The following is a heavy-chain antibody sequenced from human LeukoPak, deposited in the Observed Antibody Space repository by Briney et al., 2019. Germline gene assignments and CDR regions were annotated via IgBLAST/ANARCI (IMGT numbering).Heavy chain of an antibody. CDR3: ARDRYYYGSGLQRDY. Sequence: SVKVSCKASGGTFSIYAISWVRQAPGQGLEWMGRIIPILGIANYAQKFQGRVTITADKSTSTAYMELSSLRSEDTAVYYCARDRYYYGSGLQRDYWGQGTLVTVSS. CDR1: GGTFSIYA. CDR2: IIPILGIA. V-gene: IGHV1-69*04. D-gene: IGHD3-10*01. J-gene: IGHJ4*02.